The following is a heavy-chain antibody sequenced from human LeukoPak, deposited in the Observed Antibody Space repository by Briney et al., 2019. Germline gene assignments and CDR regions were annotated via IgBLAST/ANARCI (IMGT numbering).Heavy chain of an antibody. CDR2: IYYSGST. D-gene: IGHD2-15*01. Sequence: TPSETLSLTCTVSGDSISSSSYYWGWIRQPPGKGLEWIGRIYYSGSTYYTPSLKSRVTISVDTSKNQFSLKLSSVTAADTAVYYCARDPRAGGGIPFDYWGQGTLVTVSS. CDR1: GDSISSSSYY. CDR3: ARDPRAGGGIPFDY. J-gene: IGHJ4*02. V-gene: IGHV4-39*07.